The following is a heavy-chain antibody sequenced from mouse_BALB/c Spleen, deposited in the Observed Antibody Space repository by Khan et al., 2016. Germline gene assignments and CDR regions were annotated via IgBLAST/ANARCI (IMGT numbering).Heavy chain of an antibody. D-gene: IGHD2-12*01. Sequence: EVELVESGGGLVQPGGSRKLSCAATGFSFRDYGMAWVRQAPGKGPEWVAFISNLAYSIHYADTVTGRFTISRENAKNTLYLEMSSLRSEDTAMXYCARDGWSYSMDYWGQGTSVTVSS. V-gene: IGHV5-15*02. J-gene: IGHJ4*01. CDR1: GFSFRDYG. CDR2: ISNLAYSI. CDR3: ARDGWSYSMDY.